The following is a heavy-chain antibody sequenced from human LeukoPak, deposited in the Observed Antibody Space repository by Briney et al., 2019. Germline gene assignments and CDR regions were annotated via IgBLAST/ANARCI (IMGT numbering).Heavy chain of an antibody. CDR2: ISGYNGNT. D-gene: IGHD2-21*02. V-gene: IGHV1-18*01. CDR3: ARGLGVVTAQSEQPKPRYFDL. Sequence: ASVKVSCKASGDTFISYGISWVRQAPGQGLEWMGWISGYNGNTNYAQNLRGRVTMTTDTSTSTAYMELRSLRSDDTAVYYCARGLGVVTAQSEQPKPRYFDLWGRGTQVTVSS. J-gene: IGHJ2*01. CDR1: GDTFISYG.